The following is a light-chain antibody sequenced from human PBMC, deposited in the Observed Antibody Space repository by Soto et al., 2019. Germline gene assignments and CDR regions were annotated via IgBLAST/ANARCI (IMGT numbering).Light chain of an antibody. Sequence: DIVLTQSPSTRSLSPGQRSTLSCRASQSVSSYLAWYQQKPGQPPGLLIYDASNRATGIPARFSGSGSGTDFTLTISSLGPEDFAVYYCLQRSNWPLTFGGGTKVDIK. CDR2: DAS. J-gene: IGKJ4*01. V-gene: IGKV3-11*01. CDR1: QSVSSY. CDR3: LQRSNWPLT.